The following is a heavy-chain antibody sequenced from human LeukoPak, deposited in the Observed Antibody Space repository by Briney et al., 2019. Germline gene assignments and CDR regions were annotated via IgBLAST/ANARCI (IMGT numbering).Heavy chain of an antibody. CDR2: IIPIFGTA. D-gene: IGHD3-22*01. J-gene: IGHJ6*03. CDR3: ARMNYYDSSGYYSYYYYYMDV. V-gene: IGHV1-69*06. Sequence: ASVKVSCKASGYTFTSYGISWVRQAPGQGLEWMGGIIPIFGTANYAQKFQGRVTITADKSTSTAYMELSSLRSEDTAVYYCARMNYYDSSGYYSYYYYYMDVWGKGTTVTVSS. CDR1: GYTFTSYG.